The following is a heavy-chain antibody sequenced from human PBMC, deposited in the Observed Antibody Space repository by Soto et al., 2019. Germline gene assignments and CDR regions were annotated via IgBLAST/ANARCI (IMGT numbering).Heavy chain of an antibody. CDR2: IDWDDDK. Sequence: SGPTLVNPTQTLTLTCTFSGFSLSTNGMRVSWIRQPPGKALEWLARIDWDDDKFYNTSLKSRLTISKDTSKNQVVLTMTNVDPVDTATYYCARIRTSSSGWFVFDYWGHGTLVTVPS. CDR3: ARIRTSSSGWFVFDY. V-gene: IGHV2-70*04. D-gene: IGHD6-19*01. CDR1: GFSLSTNGMR. J-gene: IGHJ4*01.